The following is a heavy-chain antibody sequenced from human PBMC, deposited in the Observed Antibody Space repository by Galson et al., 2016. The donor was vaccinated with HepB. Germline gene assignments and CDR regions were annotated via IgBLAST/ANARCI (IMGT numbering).Heavy chain of an antibody. CDR2: IIPFFETA. CDR3: ARALGNYGGNNYFDS. CDR1: GGTPIRDA. V-gene: IGHV1-69*13. J-gene: IGHJ5*01. D-gene: IGHD4/OR15-4a*01. Sequence: SVKVSCKVSGGTPIRDAITWVRQAPGQGLEWMGGIIPFFETANYAQKFQDRVTMTADESTRTVYMELSRLRSEDTAMYYCARALGNYGGNNYFDSWGQGTLVTVSS.